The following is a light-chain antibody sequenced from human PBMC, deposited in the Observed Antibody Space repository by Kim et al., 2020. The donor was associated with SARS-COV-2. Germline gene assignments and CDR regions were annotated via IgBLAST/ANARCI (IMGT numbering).Light chain of an antibody. CDR2: AAS. CDR1: QGISNY. V-gene: IGKV1-27*01. CDR3: QKYNSAPLT. Sequence: AYARDRDTSTSRASQGISNYLAWYQQKPGKVPQLLIYAASTLLSVDPSRFRGSRSVTDFTITISSLQPEDVATYYCQKYNSAPLTFGGGTKVDIK. J-gene: IGKJ4*01.